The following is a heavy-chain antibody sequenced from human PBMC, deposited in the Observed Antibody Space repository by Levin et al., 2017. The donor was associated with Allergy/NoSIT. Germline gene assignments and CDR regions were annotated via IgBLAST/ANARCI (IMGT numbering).Heavy chain of an antibody. CDR3: AKDNSAFDT. CDR1: KFTFSKFW. J-gene: IGHJ5*02. Sequence: GGSLRLSCEASKFTFSKFWMTWVRQAPGKGLEWVANINPDGSEKHYVDSVKGRLIIFRDNAKNSLYLQMNSLRADDTAVYYCAKDNSAFDTWGQGTLVTVSS. CDR2: INPDGSEK. D-gene: IGHD3-10*01. V-gene: IGHV3-7*01.